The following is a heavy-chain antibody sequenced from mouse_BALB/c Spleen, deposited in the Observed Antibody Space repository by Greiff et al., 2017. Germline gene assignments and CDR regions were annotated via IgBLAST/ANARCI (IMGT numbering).Heavy chain of an antibody. CDR3: ARQGGNYFYYAMDY. D-gene: IGHD2-1*01. CDR1: GFTFSSYT. Sequence: DVMLVESGGGLVQPGGSLKLSCAASGFTFSSYTMSWVRQTPEKRLEWVAYISNGGGSTYYPDTVKGRFTISRDNAKNTLYLQMSSLKSEDTAMYYCARQGGNYFYYAMDYWGQGTSVTVSS. J-gene: IGHJ4*01. CDR2: ISNGGGST. V-gene: IGHV5-12-2*01.